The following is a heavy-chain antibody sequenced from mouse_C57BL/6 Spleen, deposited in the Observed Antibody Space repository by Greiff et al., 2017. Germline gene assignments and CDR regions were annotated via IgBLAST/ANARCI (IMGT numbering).Heavy chain of an antibody. D-gene: IGHD1-1*01. CDR1: GYSITSGYY. CDR2: ISYDGSN. J-gene: IGHJ1*03. Sequence: EVQLQESGPGLVKPSQSLSLTCSVTGYSITSGYYWNWIRQFPGNKLEWMGYISYDGSNNYNPSLKNRISITRDTSKNQFFLKLNSVTTEDTATYYCARTRYYYGSSWYFDVWGTGTTVTVSS. CDR3: ARTRYYYGSSWYFDV. V-gene: IGHV3-6*01.